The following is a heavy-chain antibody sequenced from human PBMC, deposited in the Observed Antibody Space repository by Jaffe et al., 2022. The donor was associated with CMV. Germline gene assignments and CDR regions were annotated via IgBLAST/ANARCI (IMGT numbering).Heavy chain of an antibody. CDR3: ARGNGDIVVVPAARGNWFDP. V-gene: IGHV4-34*01. J-gene: IGHJ5*02. CDR1: GGSFSGYY. CDR2: INHSGST. D-gene: IGHD2-2*01. Sequence: QVQLQQWGAGLLKPSETLSLTCAVYGGSFSGYYWSWIRQPPGKGLEWIGEINHSGSTNYNPSLKSRVTISVDTSKNQFSLKLSSVTAADTAVYYCARGNGDIVVVPAARGNWFDPWGQGTLVTVSS.